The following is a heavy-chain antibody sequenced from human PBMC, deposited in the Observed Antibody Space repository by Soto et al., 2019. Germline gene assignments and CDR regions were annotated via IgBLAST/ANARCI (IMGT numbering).Heavy chain of an antibody. V-gene: IGHV4-59*01. CDR2: MYYNGNI. J-gene: IGHJ5*02. Sequence: ETLSLTCHFSGASISNYYWTGVRQSPEKGLEWIGYMYYNGNINYNPSLKSRVTISIDTSKNQFSLTLKSVNAADTAVYYCASGGNWFDPWGQGVLVTVYS. D-gene: IGHD3-16*01. CDR1: GASISNYY. CDR3: ASGGNWFDP.